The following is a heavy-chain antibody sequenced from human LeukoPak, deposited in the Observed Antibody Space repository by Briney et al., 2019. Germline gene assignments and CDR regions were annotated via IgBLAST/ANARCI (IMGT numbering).Heavy chain of an antibody. CDR1: GGSISNYY. D-gene: IGHD6-13*01. CDR3: ATLPPRYSSSWYFDY. CDR2: IYYSGST. Sequence: SETLSLTCTVSGGSISNYYWSWIRQPPGKGLEWIGYIYYSGSTNYNPSLKSRVTISVDTSKKQFSLKVSSVTAADTAVYYCATLPPRYSSSWYFDYWGQGTLVTVSS. J-gene: IGHJ4*02. V-gene: IGHV4-59*08.